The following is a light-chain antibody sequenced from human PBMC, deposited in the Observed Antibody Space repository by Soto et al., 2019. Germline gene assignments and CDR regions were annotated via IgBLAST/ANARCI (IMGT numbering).Light chain of an antibody. CDR3: CSDAGTTL. V-gene: IGLV2-23*01. CDR1: SSDVGSHNL. J-gene: IGLJ2*01. CDR2: EGS. Sequence: QSALTQPASVSGSPGQSITISCTGTSSDVGSHNLVSWYQQHPGKAPKLIIYEGSKRPSGVSNRFSGSKSGNTASLTISGLQAEDEADYYCCSDAGTTLFGGGTKLTVL.